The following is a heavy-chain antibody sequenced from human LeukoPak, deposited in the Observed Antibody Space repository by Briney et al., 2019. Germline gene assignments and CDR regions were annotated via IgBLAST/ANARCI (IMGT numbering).Heavy chain of an antibody. V-gene: IGHV3-23*01. CDR1: GFTFSSYA. CDR3: ATRGLYYYYMDV. J-gene: IGHJ6*03. CDR2: LSGRGGST. Sequence: GGSLRLSCAASGFTFSSYAMSWVRQAPGKGREGVSALSGRGGSTYYADSVKGRFTIPRDNAKNTLYLQMNSLRAEATAVYYCATRGLYYYYMDVWGTGTTITVSS. D-gene: IGHD3-10*01.